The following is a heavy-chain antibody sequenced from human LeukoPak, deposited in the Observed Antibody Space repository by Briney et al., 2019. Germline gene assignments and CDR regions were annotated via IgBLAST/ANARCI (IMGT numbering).Heavy chain of an antibody. D-gene: IGHD4-17*01. Sequence: GGSLRLSCEASGFSFSSYSMNWVRQALGKGLEWVSYISSSTGTIYYADSVKGRFTISRDNAKNSLYLQMNSLRDEDTAVYYCARGLYGDYVGFDYWGQGSLVTVSS. CDR1: GFSFSSYS. CDR3: ARGLYGDYVGFDY. J-gene: IGHJ4*02. CDR2: ISSSTGTI. V-gene: IGHV3-48*02.